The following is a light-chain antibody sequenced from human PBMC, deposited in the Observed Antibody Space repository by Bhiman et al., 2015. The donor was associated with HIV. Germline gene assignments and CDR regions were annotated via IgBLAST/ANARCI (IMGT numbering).Light chain of an antibody. Sequence: QSVLTQPPSVSAAPGQTVTISCSGSASNIGRNSVSWYQYVPGAAPRLLIYDNTIRPSGVPDRFSGSKSGTSASLAITGLQAEDEADYFCQSFDTRPSGFVFGSGTKVTVL. CDR3: QSFDTRPSGFV. CDR1: ASNIGRNS. J-gene: IGLJ1*01. V-gene: IGLV1-40*01. CDR2: DNT.